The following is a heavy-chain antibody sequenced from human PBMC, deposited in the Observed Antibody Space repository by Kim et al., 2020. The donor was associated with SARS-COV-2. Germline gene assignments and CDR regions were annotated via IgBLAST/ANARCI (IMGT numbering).Heavy chain of an antibody. CDR1: GYTFTSYG. CDR3: ARVRGGYFDWLLEWGPYFDY. D-gene: IGHD3-9*01. J-gene: IGHJ4*02. Sequence: ASVKVSCKASGYTFTSYGISWVRQAPGQGLEWMGWISAYNGNTNYAQKLQGRVTMTTDTSTSTAYMELRSLRSDDTAVYYCARVRGGYFDWLLEWGPYFDYWGQGTLVTVSS. V-gene: IGHV1-18*04. CDR2: ISAYNGNT.